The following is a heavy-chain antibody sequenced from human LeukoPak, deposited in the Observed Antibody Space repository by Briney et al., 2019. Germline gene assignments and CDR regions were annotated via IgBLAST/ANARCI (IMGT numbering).Heavy chain of an antibody. V-gene: IGHV1-8*02. CDR2: INPNRGNT. CDR1: GYTFTSYD. CDR3: ALRGPRAFDI. Sequence: ASVTVSCKASGYTFTSYDINWVRQATGQGLEWMGWINPNRGNTGYAQKFQGRVPMTWNTSINTTYMELSSLTSDDTAVYYCALRGPRAFDIWGQGTMVTVSS. J-gene: IGHJ3*02. D-gene: IGHD5-12*01.